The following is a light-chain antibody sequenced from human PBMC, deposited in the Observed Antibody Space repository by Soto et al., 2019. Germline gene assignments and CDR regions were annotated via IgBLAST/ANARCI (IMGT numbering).Light chain of an antibody. CDR2: GAS. Sequence: EIVLTQSPGTLSLSPGERATLSCRASQSVRSNYLAWYQQKPGQAPRLLIYGASSRATGIPDRFSGTGSGTDFTRIFSRLEPEDVAVYYCQQYGGSPYTFGQGTKLEI. J-gene: IGKJ2*01. CDR1: QSVRSNY. CDR3: QQYGGSPYT. V-gene: IGKV3-20*01.